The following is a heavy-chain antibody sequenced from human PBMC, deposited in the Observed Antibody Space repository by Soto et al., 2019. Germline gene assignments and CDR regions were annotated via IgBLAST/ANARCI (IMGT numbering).Heavy chain of an antibody. CDR3: ARDPTLLWXFDX. J-gene: IGHJ5*02. Sequence: SETLSLTCTVSGDSVSSGSFYWSWIRQPPGKGLEWIGYIYYSGSTNYNPSLKSRVTISVDTSKNQFSLKLSSVTAADTAVYYCARDPTLLWXFDXWGQRTLVTVSS. V-gene: IGHV4-61*01. CDR1: GDSVSSGSFY. D-gene: IGHD3-10*01. CDR2: IYYSGST.